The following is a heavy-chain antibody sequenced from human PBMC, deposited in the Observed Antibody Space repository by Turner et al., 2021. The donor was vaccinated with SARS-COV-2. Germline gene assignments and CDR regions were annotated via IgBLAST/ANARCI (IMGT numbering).Heavy chain of an antibody. V-gene: IGHV4-39*01. CDR2: CYYSGST. CDR1: GGSISSSRYY. D-gene: IGHD5-18*01. J-gene: IGHJ4*02. CDR3: ASPDTAMVTWPQGFDY. Sequence: QLQLQESGPGLVKPSETLSLTCSVSGGSISSSRYYCGWIRQPPGKGLEWIGSCYYSGSTYYNPSLKSRVTISVDTSKNQFSLKLSSVTAADTAVYYCASPDTAMVTWPQGFDYWGQGTLVTVSS.